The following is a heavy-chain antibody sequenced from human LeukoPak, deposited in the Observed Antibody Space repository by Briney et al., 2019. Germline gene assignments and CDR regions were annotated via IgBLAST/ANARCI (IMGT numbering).Heavy chain of an antibody. V-gene: IGHV3-15*01. D-gene: IGHD2-21*01. Sequence: PGGSLRLSCAASGFTFSNAWMSWVRQAPGKGLEWVGRIKSKTDGGTTDYAAPVKGRFTISRDDSKNTLYLQMNSLKTEDTAVYYCTTFRRRGIGPNYSPFDYWGQGTLVTVSS. CDR2: IKSKTDGGTT. CDR3: TTFRRRGIGPNYSPFDY. CDR1: GFTFSNAW. J-gene: IGHJ4*02.